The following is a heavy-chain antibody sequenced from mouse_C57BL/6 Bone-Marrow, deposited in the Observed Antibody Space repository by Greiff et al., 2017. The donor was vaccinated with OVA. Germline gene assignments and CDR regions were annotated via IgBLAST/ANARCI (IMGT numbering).Heavy chain of an antibody. J-gene: IGHJ3*01. CDR1: GYTFTSYG. Sequence: QVQLPQSGAELARPGASVKLSCKASGYTFTSYGISWVKQRTGQGLEWIGEIYPRSGNTSYHEKFKGKATLTADKSSSTAYMALRSLTSEDSAVYFCAREGYYGSSWFAYWGQGTLVTVSA. CDR2: IYPRSGNT. CDR3: AREGYYGSSWFAY. V-gene: IGHV1-81*01. D-gene: IGHD1-1*01.